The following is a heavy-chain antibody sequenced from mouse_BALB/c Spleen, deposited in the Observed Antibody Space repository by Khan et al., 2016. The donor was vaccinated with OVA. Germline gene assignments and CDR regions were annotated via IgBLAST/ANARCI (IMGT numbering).Heavy chain of an antibody. Sequence: QVQLKESGAELAKPGASVKMSCKASGYTFINYWILWIKQRPGQGLEWIGYINPSTGYTEYNQNFKNKATLTADKYSRTAYMQLSSLTSEDSTVYYSARRGLRWDFDYWGQGTTLTVSS. CDR3: ARRGLRWDFDY. CDR2: INPSTGYT. J-gene: IGHJ2*01. D-gene: IGHD1-1*01. V-gene: IGHV1-7*01. CDR1: GYTFINYW.